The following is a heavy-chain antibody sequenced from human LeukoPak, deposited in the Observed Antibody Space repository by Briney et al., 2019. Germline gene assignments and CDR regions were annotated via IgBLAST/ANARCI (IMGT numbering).Heavy chain of an antibody. Sequence: GGSPRLSCAASGFTFSSYGMHWVRQAPGKGLEWVAVISYDGSNKYYADSVKGRFTISRDNSKNTLYLQMNSLRAEDTAVYYCARVSVVTGGYDTSFDYWGQGTLVTVSS. D-gene: IGHD5-12*01. V-gene: IGHV3-30*03. CDR3: ARVSVVTGGYDTSFDY. J-gene: IGHJ4*02. CDR2: ISYDGSNK. CDR1: GFTFSSYG.